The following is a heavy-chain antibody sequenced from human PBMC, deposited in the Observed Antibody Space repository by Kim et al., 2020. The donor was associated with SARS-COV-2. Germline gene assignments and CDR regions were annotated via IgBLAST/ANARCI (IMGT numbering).Heavy chain of an antibody. D-gene: IGHD6-19*01. CDR3: ARAQSGYSSGWSLEY. Sequence: QKFQGRGTITADEATSTAYMELSSLRSEDTAVYYCARAQSGYSSGWSLEYWGQGTLVTVSS. V-gene: IGHV1-69*01. J-gene: IGHJ4*02.